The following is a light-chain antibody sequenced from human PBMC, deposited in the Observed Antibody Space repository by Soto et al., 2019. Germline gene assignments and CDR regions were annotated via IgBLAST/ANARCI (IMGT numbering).Light chain of an antibody. CDR2: EVS. Sequence: QSALTQPPSASGSPGQSVTISCTGTSSDVGGYKYVSWYQQHPGKVPKLMMYEVSKRPSGVPDRFSGSKSGNTASLTVSGLQAEDEDDYYCSSYAGSDDVVFGGGTKLTVL. J-gene: IGLJ2*01. CDR3: SSYAGSDDVV. CDR1: SSDVGGYKY. V-gene: IGLV2-8*01.